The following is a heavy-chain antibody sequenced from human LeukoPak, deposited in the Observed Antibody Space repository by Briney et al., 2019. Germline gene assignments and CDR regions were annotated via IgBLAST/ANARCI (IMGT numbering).Heavy chain of an antibody. J-gene: IGHJ6*02. V-gene: IGHV1-46*01. CDR2: INPSGGST. Sequence: ASVKVSCKASGYTFTSYYMHWVRQAPGQGLEWMGIINPSGGSTSYAQKFRGRVTMTRDTSTSTVYMELSSLRSEDTAVYYCARGPIVASIFGYGMDVWGQGTTVTVSS. CDR3: ARGPIVASIFGYGMDV. D-gene: IGHD5-12*01. CDR1: GYTFTSYY.